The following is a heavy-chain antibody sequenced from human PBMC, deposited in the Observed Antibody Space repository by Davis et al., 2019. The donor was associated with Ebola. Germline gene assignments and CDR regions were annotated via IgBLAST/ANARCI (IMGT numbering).Heavy chain of an antibody. CDR1: GFVFSSYV. Sequence: GESLKISCTASGFVFSSYVMSWVRQAPGKGLEWVSSISSSSSYIYYADSVKGRFTISRDNAKNSLYLQMNSLRAEDTAVYYCARDYRPYSSSCYDAFDIWGQGAMVTVSS. CDR2: ISSSSSYI. J-gene: IGHJ3*02. CDR3: ARDYRPYSSSCYDAFDI. V-gene: IGHV3-21*01. D-gene: IGHD6-13*01.